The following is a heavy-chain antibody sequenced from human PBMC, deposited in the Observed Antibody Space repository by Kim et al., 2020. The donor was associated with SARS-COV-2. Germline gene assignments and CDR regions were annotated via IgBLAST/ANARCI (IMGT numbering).Heavy chain of an antibody. CDR2: YT. Sequence: YTNYSPSFQGHVTISADKSISTAYLQWSSLKASDTAMYYCASWGPRGLDYWGQGTLVTVSS. V-gene: IGHV5-10-1*01. CDR3: ASWGPRGLDY. D-gene: IGHD3-10*01. J-gene: IGHJ4*02.